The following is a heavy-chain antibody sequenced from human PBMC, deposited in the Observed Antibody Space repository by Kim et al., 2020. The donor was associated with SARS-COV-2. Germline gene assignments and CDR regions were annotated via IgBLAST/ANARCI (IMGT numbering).Heavy chain of an antibody. CDR2: INHSGST. J-gene: IGHJ6*02. CDR1: GGSFSGYY. CDR3: ARGRSRPTVPTTFYYYYGMDV. V-gene: IGHV4-34*01. D-gene: IGHD4-17*01. Sequence: SETLSLTCAVYGGSFSGYYWSWIRQPPGKGLEWIGEINHSGSTNYNPSLKSRVTISVDTSKNQFSLKLSSVTAADTAVYYCARGRSRPTVPTTFYYYYGMDVWGQGTTVTVSS.